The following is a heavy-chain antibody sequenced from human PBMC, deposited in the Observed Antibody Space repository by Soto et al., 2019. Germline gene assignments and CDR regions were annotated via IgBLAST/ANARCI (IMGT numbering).Heavy chain of an antibody. D-gene: IGHD3-3*01. CDR1: GGSISSGDYY. J-gene: IGHJ6*02. V-gene: IGHV4-30-4*01. Sequence: SETLSLTCTVSGGSISSGDYYWSWIRQPPGKGREWIGYIYYSGSTYYNPSLKSRVTISVDTSKNQFSLKLSSVTAADTAVYYCARVSHDFWSGYPPPVFGMDVWGQGTTVTVSS. CDR2: IYYSGST. CDR3: ARVSHDFWSGYPPPVFGMDV.